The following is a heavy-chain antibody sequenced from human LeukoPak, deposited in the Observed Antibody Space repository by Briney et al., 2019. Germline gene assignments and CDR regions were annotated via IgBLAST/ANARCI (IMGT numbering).Heavy chain of an antibody. CDR1: GGSFSGYY. V-gene: IGHV4-34*01. CDR2: INHSGST. D-gene: IGHD6-13*01. CDR3: ARGEQLANFDY. J-gene: IGHJ4*02. Sequence: SETLSLTCAVYGGSFSGYYWSWIRQPPGKGLEWIGEINHSGSTNYNPSLKSRVTMSVDTSKNQFSLKLSSVTAADTAVYYCARGEQLANFDYWGQGTLVTVSS.